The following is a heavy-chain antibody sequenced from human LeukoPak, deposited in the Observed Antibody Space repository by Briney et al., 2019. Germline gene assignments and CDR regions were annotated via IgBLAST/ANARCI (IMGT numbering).Heavy chain of an antibody. V-gene: IGHV1-18*01. CDR1: GYTFTSYG. J-gene: IGHJ4*02. CDR3: ARDSTIFGVVTWPPFDY. D-gene: IGHD3-3*01. Sequence: ASVKVSCKASGYTFTSYGISWVRQAPGQGLEWMGWISAYNGNTNYSQKLQGRVTMTTDTSTSKAYMELRSLRSDDTAVYYCARDSTIFGVVTWPPFDYWGQGTLVTVSS. CDR2: ISAYNGNT.